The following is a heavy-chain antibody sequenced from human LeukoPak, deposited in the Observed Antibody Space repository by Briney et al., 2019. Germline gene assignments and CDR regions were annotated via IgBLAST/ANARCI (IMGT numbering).Heavy chain of an antibody. Sequence: ASVKVSRKASGYIFTDFGVNWVRQAPGQGLEWIGWISVYNGNTNYTQKLQDRVTMTTDMSTHTAYMELRSLRSDDTAVYYCTSGDRYFDSTFDYWGRGTLVTVSS. CDR2: ISVYNGNT. CDR3: TSGDRYFDSTFDY. V-gene: IGHV1-18*01. J-gene: IGHJ4*02. CDR1: GYIFTDFG. D-gene: IGHD3-22*01.